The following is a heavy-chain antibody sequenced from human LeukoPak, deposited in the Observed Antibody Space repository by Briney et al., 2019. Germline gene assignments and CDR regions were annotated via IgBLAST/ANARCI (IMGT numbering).Heavy chain of an antibody. CDR2: IYYSGST. D-gene: IGHD3-16*02. Sequence: SETLSLTCTVSGGSISSYYWSWIRQPPGKGLEWIGYIYYSGSTNYNPSLKSRVTISVDTSKNQFSLKLSSVTAADTAVYYCARQQYDYVWGSYRLGPFDYWGQGTLVTVSS. CDR1: GGSISSYY. J-gene: IGHJ4*02. CDR3: ARQQYDYVWGSYRLGPFDY. V-gene: IGHV4-59*08.